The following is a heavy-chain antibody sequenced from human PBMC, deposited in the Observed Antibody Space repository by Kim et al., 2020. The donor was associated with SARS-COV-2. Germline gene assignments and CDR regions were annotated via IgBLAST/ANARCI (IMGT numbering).Heavy chain of an antibody. CDR1: GGSISSGGYY. V-gene: IGHV4-31*03. CDR3: ARGFVEWTPEPPYGSGSYYKSLFEY. Sequence: SETLSLTCTVSGGSISSGGYYWSWIRQHPGKGLEWIGYIYYSGSTYYNPSLKSRVTISVDTSKNQFSLKLSSVTAADTAVYYCARGFVEWTPEPPYGSGSYYKSLFEYWGQGTLVTVSS. CDR2: IYYSGST. D-gene: IGHD3-10*01. J-gene: IGHJ4*02.